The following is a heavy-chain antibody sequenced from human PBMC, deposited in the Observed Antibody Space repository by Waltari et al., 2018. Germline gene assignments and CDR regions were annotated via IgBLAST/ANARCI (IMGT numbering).Heavy chain of an antibody. CDR1: GFTFSSYG. Sequence: QVQLVESGGGVVQPGRSLRLSCAASGFTFSSYGMHWVRQAPGKGLEWVAVISYDGGTKDYADSVKGRFTISRDNSKNTLYLQRNSLRADDTAVYYCAKDGWDYGGLSSWGQGTLVTVSS. D-gene: IGHD3-10*01. CDR2: ISYDGGTK. CDR3: AKDGWDYGGLSS. J-gene: IGHJ4*02. V-gene: IGHV3-30*18.